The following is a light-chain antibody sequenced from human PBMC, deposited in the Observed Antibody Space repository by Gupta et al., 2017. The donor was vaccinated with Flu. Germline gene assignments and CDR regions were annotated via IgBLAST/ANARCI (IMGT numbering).Light chain of an antibody. CDR2: EVT. CDR3: TSYADNNNLL. Sequence: PPSSASAPRRQSITLCCSGSTSDIGGYNYVSWYRQLPGKVPKLMIYEVTKRPSGVPDRFSGSKSGNTASLTVSGLQAEDEADYYCTSYADNNNLLFGGGTKVTVL. V-gene: IGLV2-8*01. CDR1: TSDIGGYNY. J-gene: IGLJ3*02.